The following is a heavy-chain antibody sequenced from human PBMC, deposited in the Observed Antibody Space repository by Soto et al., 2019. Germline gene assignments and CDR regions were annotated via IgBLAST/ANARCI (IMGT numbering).Heavy chain of an antibody. V-gene: IGHV1-2*02. D-gene: IGHD4-17*01. CDR2: INPNSGGT. CDR3: ATLQITTEPFDY. J-gene: IGHJ4*02. Sequence: SVKVSCKASGYTFTGYYMHWVRQAPGQGLEWMGWINPNSGGTNYAQKFQGRVTMTRDTSISTAYMELSRLRSDDTAVYYCATLQITTEPFDYWGQGTLVTVSS. CDR1: GYTFTGYY.